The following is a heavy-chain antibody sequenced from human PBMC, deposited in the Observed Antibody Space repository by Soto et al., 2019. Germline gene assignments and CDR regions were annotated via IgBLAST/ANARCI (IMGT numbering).Heavy chain of an antibody. CDR3: AKDLNNWNYGNFDY. CDR2: ISGSGGST. CDR1: GFTFSSYA. V-gene: IGHV3-23*01. J-gene: IGHJ4*02. D-gene: IGHD1-7*01. Sequence: RLSCAASGFTFSSYAMSWVRQAPGKGLEWVSAISGSGGSTYYADSVKGRFTISRDNSKNTLYLQMNSLRAEDTAVYYCAKDLNNWNYGNFDYWGQGTPVTVSS.